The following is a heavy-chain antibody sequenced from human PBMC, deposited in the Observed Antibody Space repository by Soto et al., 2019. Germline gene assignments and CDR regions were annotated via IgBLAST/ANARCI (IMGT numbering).Heavy chain of an antibody. CDR2: IKSQSHGGTT. CDR3: TTDLQQYPFDY. CDR1: GFSFNNAW. J-gene: IGHJ4*02. D-gene: IGHD6-13*01. V-gene: IGHV3-15*01. Sequence: EVQLVESGGGSVKPGESLRLSCAASGFSFNNAWMSWVRLAPGKGLEWVGRIKSQSHGGTTEYAAPVRGRFTISRDDSENTLYLQMSSLGTEDTAVYYCTTDLQQYPFDYWGQGTLVTVSS.